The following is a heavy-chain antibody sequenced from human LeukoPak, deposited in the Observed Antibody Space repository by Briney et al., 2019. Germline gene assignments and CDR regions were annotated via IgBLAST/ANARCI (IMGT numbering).Heavy chain of an antibody. V-gene: IGHV3-66*04. CDR2: IYSGGST. Sequence: GGSLRLSCAASGFTISTNYMSWVRQAPGKGLEWVSTIYSGGSTYYADSVKGRFTISRDNSKNTLYLQMNSLRAEDTAVYYCARPHVVTSRGNYFDHWGQGTVVTVSS. CDR1: GFTISTNY. J-gene: IGHJ4*02. D-gene: IGHD4-23*01. CDR3: ARPHVVTSRGNYFDH.